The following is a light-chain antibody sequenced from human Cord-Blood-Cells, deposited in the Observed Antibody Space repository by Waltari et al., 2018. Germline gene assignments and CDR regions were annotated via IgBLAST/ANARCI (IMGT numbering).Light chain of an antibody. CDR3: QSYDSSLSGSV. Sequence: QSVLTQPPSVSGAPGQRVTISCTGSSSTIRAGYGQQLYQQLPGTAPKLLIYGNSNRPSGVPDRFSGSKSDTSASLAITGLQAEDEADYYCQSYDSSLSGSVFGGGTKRTVL. CDR1: SSTIRAGYG. J-gene: IGLJ3*02. V-gene: IGLV1-40*01. CDR2: GNS.